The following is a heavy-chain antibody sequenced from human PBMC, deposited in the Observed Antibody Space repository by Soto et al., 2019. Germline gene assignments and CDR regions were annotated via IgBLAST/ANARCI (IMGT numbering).Heavy chain of an antibody. CDR1: GYTFTSYD. J-gene: IGHJ4*02. CDR2: MNPNSGNT. V-gene: IGHV1-8*01. Sequence: ASVKVSCKASGYTFTSYDINWVRQATGQGLEWMGWMNPNSGNTAYAQKFQGRVTMTRNTSISTAYMELSSLRSEDTAVYYCARAGYDVLTGYYKVDYWGQGTLVT. D-gene: IGHD3-9*01. CDR3: ARAGYDVLTGYYKVDY.